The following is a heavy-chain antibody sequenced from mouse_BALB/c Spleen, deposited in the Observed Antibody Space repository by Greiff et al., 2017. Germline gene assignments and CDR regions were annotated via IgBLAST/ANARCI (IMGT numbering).Heavy chain of an antibody. J-gene: IGHJ1*01. D-gene: IGHD2-4*01. Sequence: EVQRVESGPSLVKPSQTLSLTCSVTGDSITSGYWNWIRKFPGNKLEYMGYISYSGSTYYNPSLKSRISITRDTSKNQYYLQLNSVTTEDTATYYCARLITSYWYFDVWGAGTTVTVSS. CDR1: GDSITSGY. V-gene: IGHV3-8*02. CDR3: ARLITSYWYFDV. CDR2: ISYSGST.